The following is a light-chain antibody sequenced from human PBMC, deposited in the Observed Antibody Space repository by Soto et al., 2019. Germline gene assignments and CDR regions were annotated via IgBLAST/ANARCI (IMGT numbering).Light chain of an antibody. CDR3: QQSYIAPLT. CDR2: AAS. V-gene: IGKV1-39*01. CDR1: QGISNY. J-gene: IGKJ4*01. Sequence: QMTQSPCAMSALVGHRVTMNCRASQGISNYLVWYQQKPGEAPKLLIYAASTLQSGVPSRFSGSGSGTDFTLTISSLQPEDFATYYCQQSYIAPLTFGGGTEVDIK.